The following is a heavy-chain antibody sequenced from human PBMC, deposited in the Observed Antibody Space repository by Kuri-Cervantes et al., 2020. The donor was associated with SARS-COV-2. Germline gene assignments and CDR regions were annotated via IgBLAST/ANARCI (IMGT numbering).Heavy chain of an antibody. CDR3: ARSPLGMVTHHWFDP. CDR1: GGTFSSYA. J-gene: IGHJ5*02. V-gene: IGHV1-69*05. CDR2: IIPIFGTA. D-gene: IGHD3-3*01. Sequence: SVKVSCKASGGTFSSYAISWVRQAPGQGLEWMGGIIPIFGTANYAQKFQGRVTITTDESTSTAYMELSSLRSEDTAVYYCARSPLGMVTHHWFDPWGQGTLVTVSS.